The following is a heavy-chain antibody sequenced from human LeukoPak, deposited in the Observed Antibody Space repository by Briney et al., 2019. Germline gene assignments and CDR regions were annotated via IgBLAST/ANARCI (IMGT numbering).Heavy chain of an antibody. CDR1: GGSISSYY. D-gene: IGHD6-13*01. CDR3: ARQGAAGKYYYYYMDV. CDR2: IYYSGST. V-gene: IGHV4-59*08. J-gene: IGHJ6*03. Sequence: SETLSLTCTVSGGSISSYYWSWIRQPPGEGLEWIGYIYYSGSTNYNPSLKSRVTISVDRSKNQFSLKLSSVTAADTAVYYCARQGAAGKYYYYYMDVWGKGTTVTVSS.